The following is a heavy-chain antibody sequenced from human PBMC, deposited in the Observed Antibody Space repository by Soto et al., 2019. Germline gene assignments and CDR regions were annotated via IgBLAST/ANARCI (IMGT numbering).Heavy chain of an antibody. Sequence: ASAKVSCKASGYTLTSHPTSLVRPAPGQGLEWMGWISAYNGNTNYAQKLQSRVTITTDTSTSTAYSSLRRLRSDNTSVYYCARGWRVGDSFGAMDAWGQGTTVTVSS. D-gene: IGHD1-26*01. CDR3: ARGWRVGDSFGAMDA. CDR1: GYTLTSHP. V-gene: IGHV1-18*01. CDR2: ISAYNGNT. J-gene: IGHJ6*02.